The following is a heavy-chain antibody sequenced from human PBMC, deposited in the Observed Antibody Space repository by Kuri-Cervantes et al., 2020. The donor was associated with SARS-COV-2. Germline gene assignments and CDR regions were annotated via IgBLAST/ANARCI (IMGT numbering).Heavy chain of an antibody. CDR3: ARLTGLGYCSGGSCHGWFDP. D-gene: IGHD2-15*01. J-gene: IGHJ5*02. CDR1: GYTFSNYW. V-gene: IGHV5-51*01. CDR2: IYPGDSDT. Sequence: KVSCKGSGYTFSNYWIGWVRQMPEKGLEWMGIIYPGDSDTRYSPSFQGQVTISADKSISTAYLQWSSLKASDTAMYYCARLTGLGYCSGGSCHGWFDPWGQGTLVTVSS.